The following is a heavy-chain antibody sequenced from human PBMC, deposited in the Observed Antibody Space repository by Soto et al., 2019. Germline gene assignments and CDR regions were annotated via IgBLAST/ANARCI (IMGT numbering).Heavy chain of an antibody. CDR1: GGSISSGGYY. V-gene: IGHV4-31*03. Sequence: QVQLQESGPGLVKPSQTLSLTCTVSGGSISSGGYYWSWIRQHPGKGLEWIGYIYYSGSTYYNPSLQSRVTLSVDTSKNHFSLKLSSVTAADTAVYSCARSSQSTVTTCDYCGQVTLVTVSS. D-gene: IGHD4-17*01. J-gene: IGHJ4*02. CDR2: IYYSGST. CDR3: ARSSQSTVTTCDY.